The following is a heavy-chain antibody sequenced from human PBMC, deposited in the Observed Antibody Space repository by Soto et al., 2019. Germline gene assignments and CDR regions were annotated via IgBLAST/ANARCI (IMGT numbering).Heavy chain of an antibody. D-gene: IGHD2-15*01. CDR3: ARGGYCSGGICYFGLGYMDV. CDR2: INHSGNT. CDR1: GGSFSGYY. V-gene: IGHV4-34*01. Sequence: PSETLSLTCAVYGGSFSGYYWSWIRQPPGKGLEWIGEINHSGNTNYNPSLESRVTISLDTSKNQFSLKLSSVIAADTAVYYCARGGYCSGGICYFGLGYMDVWGKGTTVTVSS. J-gene: IGHJ6*03.